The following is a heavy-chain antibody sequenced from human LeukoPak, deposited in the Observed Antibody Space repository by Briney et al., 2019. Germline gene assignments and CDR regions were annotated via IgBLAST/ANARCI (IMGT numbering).Heavy chain of an antibody. CDR2: VSHSGSTT. CDR1: GGSFSGYY. V-gene: IGHV4-34*01. D-gene: IGHD6-25*01. Sequence: SETLSLTCAVSGGSFSGYYCDWIRQTPGKGLEWIGEVSHSGSTTNYNPSLKNRVALSVDTSNNQFSLKLTSVTAADAAVYFCARQLPTAAADTRGYFDYWGQGTVVTVSS. J-gene: IGHJ4*02. CDR3: ARQLPTAAADTRGYFDY.